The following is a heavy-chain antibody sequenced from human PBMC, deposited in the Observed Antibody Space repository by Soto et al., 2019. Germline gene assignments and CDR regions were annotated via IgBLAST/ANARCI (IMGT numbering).Heavy chain of an antibody. V-gene: IGHV4-30-2*01. Sequence: PSETLSLTCAVSGGSISSGGYSWSWIRQPPGKGLEWIGYIYHSGSTYYNPSLKSRVTISVDRSKNQFSLKLSSVTAADTAVYYCARPPAYCGGDCYSYWFDPWGQGTLVTVSS. D-gene: IGHD2-21*02. CDR1: GGSISSGGYS. CDR3: ARPPAYCGGDCYSYWFDP. CDR2: IYHSGST. J-gene: IGHJ5*02.